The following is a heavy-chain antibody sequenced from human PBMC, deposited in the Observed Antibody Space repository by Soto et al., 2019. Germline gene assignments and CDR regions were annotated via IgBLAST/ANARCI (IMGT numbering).Heavy chain of an antibody. CDR3: AAGFPSDY. CDR2: IKEDGSEK. CDR1: GFTFSSSW. J-gene: IGHJ4*02. D-gene: IGHD3-10*01. V-gene: IGHV3-7*01. Sequence: EVHLVESGGGLVHPGGSLKDSCAASGFTFSSSWMNWVRQAPGKGLEWVANIKEDGSEKYYADSVKGRFTISRDNAENSLSLQMNSLRVEDTAVYYCAAGFPSDYWGQGTLVTVSS.